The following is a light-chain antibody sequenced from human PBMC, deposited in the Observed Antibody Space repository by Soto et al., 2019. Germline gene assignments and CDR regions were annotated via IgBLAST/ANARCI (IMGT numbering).Light chain of an antibody. J-gene: IGKJ1*01. Sequence: EIVLTHAPGTLCXSXGERATLSCRVSQSVRSSYLAWYQQKPGQAPRLLIYGASSRATGIPDRISGSGSGTDFTLTISRLEPEDFAVYYCQQYGSPPQTFGQGTKVDIK. V-gene: IGKV3-20*01. CDR2: GAS. CDR3: QQYGSPPQT. CDR1: QSVRSSY.